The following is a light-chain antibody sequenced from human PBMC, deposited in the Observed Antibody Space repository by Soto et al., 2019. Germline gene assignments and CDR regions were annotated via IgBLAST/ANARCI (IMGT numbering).Light chain of an antibody. CDR3: QQTYSTPCT. CDR1: QSISSY. Sequence: DIQMTQSPSSLSASVGVRVTITCRASQSISSYLNWYQQKPGKAPKLLIYGASSLQSGVPSRFSGSGSGTDFTLTISSLQSEDFAIYYCQQTYSTPCTFGRGTKLEIK. CDR2: GAS. J-gene: IGKJ2*02. V-gene: IGKV1-39*01.